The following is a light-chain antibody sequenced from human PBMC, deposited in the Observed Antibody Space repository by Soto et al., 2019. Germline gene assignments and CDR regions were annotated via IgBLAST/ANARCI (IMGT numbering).Light chain of an antibody. Sequence: DIQITHSPSSLSPSVRDPFIITFRASQSISNYLNWYQQKPGKAPKLLIYAASSFQSGVPSRFSGSGSGTDFTLTISSLQPEDFATYYCQQSYSSLTFGQGTRLETK. CDR1: QSISNY. CDR3: QQSYSSLT. CDR2: AAS. V-gene: IGKV1-39*01. J-gene: IGKJ5*01.